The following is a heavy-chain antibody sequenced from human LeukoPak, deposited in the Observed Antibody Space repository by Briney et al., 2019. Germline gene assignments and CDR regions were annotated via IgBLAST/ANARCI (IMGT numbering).Heavy chain of an antibody. Sequence: SETLSLTCTVSGGSISSGGYYWSWIRQPPGKGLEWIGYIYHSGSTYYNPSLKSRVTISVDRSKNQFSLKLSSVTAADTAVYYCARDQEYQLPYQQDAFDIWGQGTMVTVSS. J-gene: IGHJ3*02. CDR2: IYHSGST. CDR3: ARDQEYQLPYQQDAFDI. CDR1: GGSISSGGYY. V-gene: IGHV4-30-2*01. D-gene: IGHD2-2*02.